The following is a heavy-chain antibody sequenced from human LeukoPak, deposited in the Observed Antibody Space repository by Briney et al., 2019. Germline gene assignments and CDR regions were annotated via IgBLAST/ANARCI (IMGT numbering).Heavy chain of an antibody. CDR3: ARTLPPQTYGDYAYYYYGMDV. J-gene: IGHJ6*02. CDR1: GYTFTVYY. Sequence: ASVKVSFKASGYTFTVYYMDWVRQAPGQGHEWMGWINPNSGGTNYAQKFQGRVTMTRDTSISTAYMELSTLRSDDTAVYYCARTLPPQTYGDYAYYYYGMDVWGQGTTVTVSS. V-gene: IGHV1-2*02. D-gene: IGHD4-17*01. CDR2: INPNSGGT.